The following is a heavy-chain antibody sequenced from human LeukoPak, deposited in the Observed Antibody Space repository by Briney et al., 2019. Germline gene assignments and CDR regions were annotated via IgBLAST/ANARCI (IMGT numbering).Heavy chain of an antibody. D-gene: IGHD2-2*01. CDR1: GFTFDDYA. Sequence: PGRSLRFSCAASGFTFDDYATHWVRQAPGKGLEWVSGITWNSGDIGYADSVKGRFTISRDNAKNSLYLQMNSLRAEDTALYYCAKDTCSSTSCSNDYWGQGTLVTVSS. V-gene: IGHV3-9*01. J-gene: IGHJ4*02. CDR3: AKDTCSSTSCSNDY. CDR2: ITWNSGDI.